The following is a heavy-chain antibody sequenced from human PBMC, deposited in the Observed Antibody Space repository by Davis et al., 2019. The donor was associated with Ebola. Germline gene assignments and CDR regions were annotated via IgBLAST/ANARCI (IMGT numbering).Heavy chain of an antibody. CDR2: MNSNSGSN. V-gene: IGHV1-8*01. Sequence: ASVKVSCKASGYSFTSYDINWVRQAPGQGLEWMGWMNSNSGSNDYAQKFQGRVTLTRDTSITTAYMELSNLRSEDTAVYYCARGPLIITFGGSVGMDVWGEGTTVTVSS. J-gene: IGHJ6*04. D-gene: IGHD3-16*01. CDR1: GYSFTSYD. CDR3: ARGPLIITFGGSVGMDV.